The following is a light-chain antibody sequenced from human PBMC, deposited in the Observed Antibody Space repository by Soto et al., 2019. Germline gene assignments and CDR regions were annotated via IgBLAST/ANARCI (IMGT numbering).Light chain of an antibody. CDR1: ARYD. J-gene: IGLJ2*01. CDR2: GNT. CDR3: QSYDSILSGSVV. V-gene: IGLV1-40*01. Sequence: QPVLTQPPSVSGAPGQTVTISCNGARYDVQWYQQLPGTAPKLLIYGNTNRPSGVPARFSGSQSGTSASLAITGLQAVDEAYYYCQSYDSILSGSVVFCGVTKLTVL.